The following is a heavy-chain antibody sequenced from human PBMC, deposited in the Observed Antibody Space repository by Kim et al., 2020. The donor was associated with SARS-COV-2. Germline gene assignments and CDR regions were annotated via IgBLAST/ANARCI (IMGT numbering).Heavy chain of an antibody. D-gene: IGHD3-9*01. V-gene: IGHV3-23*01. Sequence: YYADSVKGRFTIYRDNSKNTLYLQMDSLRAEDTAVYYCAKYPTGYFSFDYWGQGTLVTVSS. J-gene: IGHJ4*02. CDR3: AKYPTGYFSFDY.